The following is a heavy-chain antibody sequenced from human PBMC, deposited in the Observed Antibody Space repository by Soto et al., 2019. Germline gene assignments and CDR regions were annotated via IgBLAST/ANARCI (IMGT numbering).Heavy chain of an antibody. V-gene: IGHV1-18*01. CDR3: ARGPTDYYDNSANYFLDY. CDR2: ISTYNGNT. CDR1: GYTFITYG. D-gene: IGHD3-22*01. J-gene: IGHJ4*02. Sequence: QVLLVQSGAEVKKPGASVKVSCKASGYTFITYGVSWVRQAPGQGLAWLGWISTYNGNTRYAERLQGRVTMTTDTTTNTAYMELRNLRSDDTAVYYCARGPTDYYDNSANYFLDYWGQGTLVTVSS.